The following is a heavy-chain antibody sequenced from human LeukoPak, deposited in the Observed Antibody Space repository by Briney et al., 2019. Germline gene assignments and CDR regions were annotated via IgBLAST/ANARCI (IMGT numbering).Heavy chain of an antibody. CDR1: GGTFSSYT. CDR3: ASESLKFGGSLDY. J-gene: IGHJ4*02. V-gene: IGHV1-69*02. Sequence: SVKVSCKASGGTFSSYTISWVRRAPGQGLEWMGRIIPILGIANYAQKFQGGVTITADKSTSTAYMELSSLRSEDTAVYYCASESLKFGGSLDYWGQGTLVTVSS. D-gene: IGHD2-15*01. CDR2: IIPILGIA.